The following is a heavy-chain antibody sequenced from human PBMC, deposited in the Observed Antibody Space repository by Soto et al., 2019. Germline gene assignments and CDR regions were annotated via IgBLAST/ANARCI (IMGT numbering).Heavy chain of an antibody. J-gene: IGHJ6*02. V-gene: IGHV1-69*06. D-gene: IGHD3-10*01. Sequence: SVKVSCKASGGTFSSYAISWVRQAPGQGLEWMGGIIPIFGTANYAQKFQGRVTITADKSTSTAYMELSSLRSEDTAVYYCATGRITMVRGVNYYHYGMNVWRQGTTVTVSS. CDR1: GGTFSSYA. CDR3: ATGRITMVRGVNYYHYGMNV. CDR2: IIPIFGTA.